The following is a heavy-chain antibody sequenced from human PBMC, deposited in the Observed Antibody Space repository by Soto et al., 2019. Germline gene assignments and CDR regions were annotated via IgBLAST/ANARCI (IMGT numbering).Heavy chain of an antibody. V-gene: IGHV4-4*02. CDR2: IYQTGST. J-gene: IGHJ6*02. Sequence: KPSETLSLTCAVSGGSISTINWLTGVRQPPGKGLDWIGEIYQTGSTSYNPSLESRVTISIDKSKNQFSLKLRSVTAADTAVYYCARVSSSSAFGMDVWGQGTTVTV. CDR3: ARVSSSSAFGMDV. CDR1: GGSISTINW. D-gene: IGHD6-6*01.